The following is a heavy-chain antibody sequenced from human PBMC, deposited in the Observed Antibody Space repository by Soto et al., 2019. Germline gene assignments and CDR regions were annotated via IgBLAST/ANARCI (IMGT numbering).Heavy chain of an antibody. Sequence: QVQLVESGGGVVQPGRSLRLSCAASGFTFSSYGMHWVRQAPGKGLEWVSVISNDGSNKYYADSVKGRFTISRDNSKNTLYLQMNNMRAEDTAVYYGAKDLDKAMAPSIIDYYYGMDVWGQGTTVTVSS. V-gene: IGHV3-30*18. CDR2: ISNDGSNK. CDR1: GFTFSSYG. J-gene: IGHJ6*02. CDR3: AKDLDKAMAPSIIDYYYGMDV. D-gene: IGHD5-18*01.